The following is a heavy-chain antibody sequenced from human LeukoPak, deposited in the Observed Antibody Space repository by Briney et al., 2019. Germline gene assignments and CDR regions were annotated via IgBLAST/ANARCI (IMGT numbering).Heavy chain of an antibody. CDR1: GFTFSRYA. D-gene: IGHD2-21*02. CDR2: TSYDGSNK. V-gene: IGHV3-30-3*01. J-gene: IGHJ4*02. CDR3: ARGFPYCGGDCSVDY. Sequence: GGSLRLSCAASGFTFSRYAMHWVRQAPGKGLEWVAVTSYDGSNKYYADSVRGRFTISRDNSKNTLYLQMNSLRAEDTAVYYCARGFPYCGGDCSVDYWGQGTLVTVSS.